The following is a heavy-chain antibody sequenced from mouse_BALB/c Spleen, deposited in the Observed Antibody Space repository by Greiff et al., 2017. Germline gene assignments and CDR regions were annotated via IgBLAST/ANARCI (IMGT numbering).Heavy chain of an antibody. V-gene: IGHV2-9*02. Sequence: VQLKESGPGLVAPSQSLSITCTVSGFSLTSYGVHWVRQPPGKGLEWLGVIWAGGSTNYNSALMSRLSISKDNSKSQVFLKMNSLQTDDTAMYYCASFITTVAYWGQGTLVTVSA. J-gene: IGHJ3*01. CDR2: IWAGGST. D-gene: IGHD1-1*01. CDR1: GFSLTSYG. CDR3: ASFITTVAY.